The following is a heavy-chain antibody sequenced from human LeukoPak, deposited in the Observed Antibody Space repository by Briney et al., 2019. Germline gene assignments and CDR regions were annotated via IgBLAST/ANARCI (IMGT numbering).Heavy chain of an antibody. D-gene: IGHD6-19*01. J-gene: IGHJ6*03. Sequence: PGGSLRLSCAASGFTFSSYGMHWVRQAPGKGLEWVAFIRYDGSNKYYADSVKGRFTISRDNSKNTLYLQMNSLRAEDTAVYYCAKEEYSSGWYYHYYYYYMDVWGKGTTVTVSS. CDR2: IRYDGSNK. CDR1: GFTFSSYG. V-gene: IGHV3-30*02. CDR3: AKEEYSSGWYYHYYYYYMDV.